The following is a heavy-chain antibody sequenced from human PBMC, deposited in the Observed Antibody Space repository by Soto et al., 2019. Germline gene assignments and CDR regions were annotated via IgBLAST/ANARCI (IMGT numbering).Heavy chain of an antibody. V-gene: IGHV4-4*02. CDR1: GVSISSDNR. D-gene: IGHD5-18*01. Sequence: QVQLQESGPGLVKPSGTLSLTCTVSGVSISSDNRWNWVRQAPGKGLEWIGEIYHTGTTFYNPSLKSRVAISVDKSNSQFSVTLTSVTAADTAFYYRAGAHLTAPDAFDVWGQGILVTVSS. CDR2: IYHTGTT. J-gene: IGHJ3*01. CDR3: AGAHLTAPDAFDV.